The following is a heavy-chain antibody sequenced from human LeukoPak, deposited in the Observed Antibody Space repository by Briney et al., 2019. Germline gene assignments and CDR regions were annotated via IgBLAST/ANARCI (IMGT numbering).Heavy chain of an antibody. CDR2: IYYSGST. CDR3: ARIYSSGWYHWFDS. V-gene: IGHV4-59*01. CDR1: GGSISSYY. Sequence: PSETLSLTCTVSGGSISSYYWSWIRQPPGKGLEWIGYIYYSGSTNYNPSLKSRVTISVDTSKNQFSLRLSSMTAADTAFYYCARIYSSGWYHWFDSWGQGTLVTVSS. J-gene: IGHJ5*01. D-gene: IGHD6-19*01.